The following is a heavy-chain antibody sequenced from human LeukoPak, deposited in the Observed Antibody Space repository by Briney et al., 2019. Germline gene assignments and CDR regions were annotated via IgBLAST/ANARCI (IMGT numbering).Heavy chain of an antibody. CDR3: ARGRVTTIANYYYYYIDV. D-gene: IGHD4-17*01. V-gene: IGHV6-1*01. CDR2: TYYRSKWYN. Sequence: SQTLSLTCAISGDSVSSNSAAWTWIRQSPSRGLEWLGRTYYRSKWYNDYEVSVQSRITINLDTSKNQFSLQLNSVTPEDTAVYYCARGRVTTIANYYYYYIDVWGKGTTVTVSS. CDR1: GDSVSSNSAA. J-gene: IGHJ6*03.